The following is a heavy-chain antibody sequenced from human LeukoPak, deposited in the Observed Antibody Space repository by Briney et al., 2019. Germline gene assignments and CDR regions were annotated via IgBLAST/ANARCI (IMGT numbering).Heavy chain of an antibody. CDR2: ISSSSSTI. CDR1: GFTMSIFS. CDR3: AKVGQPWSIWDYFDY. J-gene: IGHJ4*02. V-gene: IGHV3-48*01. D-gene: IGHD3-16*01. Sequence: GGSLRLSCAASGFTMSIFSMNWVRQAPGKGLEWVSYISSSSSTIYYADSVKGRFTISRDNAKNSLYLQMNSLRVGDTAVYYCAKVGQPWSIWDYFDYWGQGTLVTVSS.